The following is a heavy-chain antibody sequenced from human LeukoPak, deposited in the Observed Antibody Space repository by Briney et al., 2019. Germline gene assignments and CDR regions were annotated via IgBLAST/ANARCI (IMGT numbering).Heavy chain of an antibody. J-gene: IGHJ3*02. CDR2: IYYSGST. D-gene: IGHD1-14*01. CDR3: SRITGEGDAFDI. Sequence: PSETLSLTCTVSGGSISSSSYYWGWIRQPQGKGLEWIGSIYYSGSTYYNPSLKSRVTISVDTSKNQFSLKLSSVTAADTAVYYCSRITGEGDAFDIWGQGTMVTVSS. CDR1: GGSISSSSYY. V-gene: IGHV4-39*01.